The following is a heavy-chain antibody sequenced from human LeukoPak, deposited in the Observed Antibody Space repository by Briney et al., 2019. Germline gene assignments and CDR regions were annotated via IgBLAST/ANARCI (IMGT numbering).Heavy chain of an antibody. V-gene: IGHV3-66*01. CDR1: GFVVSDNY. Sequence: GGSLRLSCAASGFVVSDNYMSLVRQAPGKGLEWISTIYSDNNTFYSDSVKGRFIISRDNSKNILYLQMRSLRVDDTAVYYCAREGVATAGTAYDYWGQGTLVTVSS. J-gene: IGHJ4*02. CDR3: AREGVATAGTAYDY. CDR2: IYSDNNT. D-gene: IGHD6-13*01.